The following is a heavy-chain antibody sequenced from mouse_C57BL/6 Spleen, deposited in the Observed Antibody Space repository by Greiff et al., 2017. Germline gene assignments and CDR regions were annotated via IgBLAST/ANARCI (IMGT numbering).Heavy chain of an antibody. CDR1: GYAFSSSW. D-gene: IGHD2-4*01. J-gene: IGHJ3*01. CDR2: IYPGDGDT. Sequence: QVQLKESGPELVKPGASVKISCKASGYAFSSSWMNWVKQRPGKGLEWIGRIYPGDGDTNYNGKFKGKATLTADKSSSTAYMQLSSLTSEDSAVYFCARTYDYDVFAYWGQGTLVTVSA. CDR3: ARTYDYDVFAY. V-gene: IGHV1-82*01.